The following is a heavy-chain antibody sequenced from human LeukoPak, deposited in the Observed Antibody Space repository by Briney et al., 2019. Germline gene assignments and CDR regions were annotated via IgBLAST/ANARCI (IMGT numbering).Heavy chain of an antibody. CDR3: AKEGCTGTNCYINC. D-gene: IGHD2-2*02. V-gene: IGHV3-23*01. Sequence: GGSLRLSCAASGFTFRDYAMSWVRQTPGKGLEWVSVIGGSGGSTYYADSVKGRFTISRDDSKNTLYLQMNSLRAEDTAGYHCAKEGCTGTNCYINCWGQGTLVTVSS. CDR1: GFTFRDYA. CDR2: IGGSGGST. J-gene: IGHJ4*02.